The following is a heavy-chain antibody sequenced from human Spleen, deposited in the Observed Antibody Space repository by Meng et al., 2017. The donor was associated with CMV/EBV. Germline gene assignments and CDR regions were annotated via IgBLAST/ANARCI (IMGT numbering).Heavy chain of an antibody. CDR2: INLNSGDT. CDR1: GYTLTGYY. Sequence: KASGYTLTGYYLHWVRQAPGQGLEWRGRINLNSGDTGYEQKFQGRVTMTRDTSISTGHMELSRLSSEDTAVYYCARVIAVAGTASFDYWGQGTLVTVSS. D-gene: IGHD6-19*01. CDR3: ARVIAVAGTASFDY. J-gene: IGHJ4*02. V-gene: IGHV1-2*06.